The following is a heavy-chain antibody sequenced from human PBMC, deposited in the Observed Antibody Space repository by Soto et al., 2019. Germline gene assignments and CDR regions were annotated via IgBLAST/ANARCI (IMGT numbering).Heavy chain of an antibody. D-gene: IGHD3-3*01. Sequence: QVQLVEAGGGVVKPGRYLRLSCAASGFTFSSYGMHWVRQAPGKGLEWVAVISYDGSNKYYADSVKGRFTISRDNSKNTLYLQMNILRAEDTAVYYCAKNADECWSGGGDDAFDICGQGTMVPVSS. CDR2: ISYDGSNK. V-gene: IGHV3-30*18. CDR1: GFTFSSYG. J-gene: IGHJ3*02. CDR3: AKNADECWSGGGDDAFDI.